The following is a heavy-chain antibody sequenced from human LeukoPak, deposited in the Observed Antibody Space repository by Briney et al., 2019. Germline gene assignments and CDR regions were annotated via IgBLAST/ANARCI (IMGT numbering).Heavy chain of an antibody. CDR3: AKSWIQLWPADY. J-gene: IGHJ4*02. Sequence: GGSLRLSCAASGFTFSRYAMSWVRQAPGKGLEWVANMNGDASEKYYVDSVKGRFTISRDNAKNSLYLQMNSLRAEDTAVYYCAKSWIQLWPADYWGQGTLVTVSS. CDR1: GFTFSRYA. CDR2: MNGDASEK. V-gene: IGHV3-7*01. D-gene: IGHD5-18*01.